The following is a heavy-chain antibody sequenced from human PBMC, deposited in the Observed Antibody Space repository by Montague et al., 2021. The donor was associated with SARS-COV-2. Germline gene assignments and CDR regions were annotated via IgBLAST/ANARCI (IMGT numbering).Heavy chain of an antibody. J-gene: IGHJ5*02. D-gene: IGHD2-15*01. CDR2: ISGSGGST. CDR3: AKRYCSGGSCYSGFDP. Sequence: SLRLSCAASGFTFSSYAMSWARQAPGKGLEWVSAISGSGGSTYYADSVKGRFTISRDNSKNTLYLQMNSLRAEDTAVYYCAKRYCSGGSCYSGFDPWGQGALVTVSS. V-gene: IGHV3-23*01. CDR1: GFTFSSYA.